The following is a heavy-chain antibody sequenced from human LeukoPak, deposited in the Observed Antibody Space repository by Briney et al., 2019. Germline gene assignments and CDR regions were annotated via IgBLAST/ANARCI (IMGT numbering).Heavy chain of an antibody. Sequence: PGRSLRLSCAASGFTFSSYAMHWVRQAPGKGLEWVAVISYDGSNKYYADSVKGRFTISRDNSKNTLYLQMNSLRAEDTAVYYCARGSGSYSGGMDVWGQGTTVTVSS. CDR2: ISYDGSNK. CDR1: GFTFSSYA. V-gene: IGHV3-30-3*01. CDR3: ARGSGSYSGGMDV. D-gene: IGHD3-10*01. J-gene: IGHJ6*02.